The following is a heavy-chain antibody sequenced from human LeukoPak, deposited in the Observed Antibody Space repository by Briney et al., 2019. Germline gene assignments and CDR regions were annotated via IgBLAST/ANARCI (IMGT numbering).Heavy chain of an antibody. J-gene: IGHJ6*02. D-gene: IGHD3-10*01. CDR1: GGSFSGYY. Sequence: SETLSLTCAVYGGSFSGYYWSWIRQPPGKGLEWIGEINHSGSTNYNPSLKSRVTISVDTSKNLFSLKLISVTAADTAVYYCARFRFGESYYYYYYGMDVWGQGTTVTVSS. CDR3: ARFRFGESYYYYYYGMDV. CDR2: INHSGST. V-gene: IGHV4-34*01.